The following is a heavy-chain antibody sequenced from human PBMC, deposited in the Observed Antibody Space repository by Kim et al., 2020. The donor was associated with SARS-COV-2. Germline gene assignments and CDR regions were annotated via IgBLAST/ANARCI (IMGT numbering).Heavy chain of an antibody. CDR1: GYTFTSYA. CDR2: INTNTGNP. CDR3: ASAVPLIAYCGGDCYRFDY. D-gene: IGHD2-21*02. Sequence: ASVKVSCKASGYTFTSYAMNWVRQAPGQGLEWMGWINTNTGNPTYAQGFTGRFVFSLDTSVSTAYLQISSLKAEDTAVYYCASAVPLIAYCGGDCYRFDYWGQGTLVTVSS. V-gene: IGHV7-4-1*02. J-gene: IGHJ4*02.